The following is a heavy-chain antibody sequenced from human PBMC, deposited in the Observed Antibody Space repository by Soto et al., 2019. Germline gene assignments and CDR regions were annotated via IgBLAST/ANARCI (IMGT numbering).Heavy chain of an antibody. CDR3: ARPIVLMVYAPNDAFDI. D-gene: IGHD2-8*01. V-gene: IGHV3-21*01. CDR2: ISSSSSYI. CDR1: GFTFSSYS. Sequence: GGSLRLSCAASGFTFSSYSMNWVRQAPGKGLEWVSSISSSSSYIYYADSVKGRFTISRDNAKNSLYLQMNSLRAEDTAVYYCARPIVLMVYAPNDAFDIWGQGTMVTVSS. J-gene: IGHJ3*02.